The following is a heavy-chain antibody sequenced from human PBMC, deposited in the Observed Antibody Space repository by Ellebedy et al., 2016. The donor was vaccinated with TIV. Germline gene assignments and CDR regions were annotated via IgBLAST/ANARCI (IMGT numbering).Heavy chain of an antibody. D-gene: IGHD3-10*01. CDR3: ARASVRGLPDVFDI. CDR2: LDPSDSYT. V-gene: IGHV5-10-1*01. J-gene: IGHJ3*02. CDR1: GFRFSSYW. Sequence: GESLKISCEGSGFRFSSYWISWVRQMHGKGLEWMGRLDPSDSYTYYSPSFQSHVIISADKSISTAYLQWRSLEASDSAIYYCARASVRGLPDVFDIWGQGTLVSVSS.